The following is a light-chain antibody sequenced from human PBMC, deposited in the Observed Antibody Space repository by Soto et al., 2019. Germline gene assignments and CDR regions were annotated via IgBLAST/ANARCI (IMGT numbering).Light chain of an antibody. V-gene: IGKV1-5*03. CDR1: QSISSW. J-gene: IGKJ1*01. Sequence: DVHLTQSPSTLSAYVGDRVTITCRASQSISSWVAWYQQKPGKAPKLLIYKASSLESGVPSRFSGSGSGTEFTLTISSLQPDDFATYYCQQYNSYPWTFGQGTKVDI. CDR3: QQYNSYPWT. CDR2: KAS.